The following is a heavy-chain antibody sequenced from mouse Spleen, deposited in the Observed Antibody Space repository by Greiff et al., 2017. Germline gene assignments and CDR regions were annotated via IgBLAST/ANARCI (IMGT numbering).Heavy chain of an antibody. CDR1: GYTFTSYW. CDR2: IYPGSGST. D-gene: IGHD3-3*01. V-gene: IGHV1-55*01. Sequence: VQLQESGAELVKPGASVKMSCKASGYTFTSYWITWVKQRPGQGLEWIGDIYPGSGSTNYNEKFKSKATLTVDTSSSTAYMQLSSLTSEDSAVYYCAREGQLGLYYFDYWGQGTTLTVSS. CDR3: AREGQLGLYYFDY. J-gene: IGHJ2*01.